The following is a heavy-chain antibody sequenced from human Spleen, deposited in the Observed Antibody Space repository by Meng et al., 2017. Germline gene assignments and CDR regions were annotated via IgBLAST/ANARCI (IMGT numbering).Heavy chain of an antibody. J-gene: IGHJ4*02. CDR2: LGAHDGDT. V-gene: IGHV1-18*01. Sequence: QVQPVQSGPGVKKPGAAVKASCKASDYTFTGYGVSWVRQAPGQGLEWMAWLGAHDGDTSHAPKFQGRVTVSADRPTATAYMELRSLRSDDTAVYYCARGTPGRSYSDYWGQGTLVTVSS. CDR1: DYTFTGYG. CDR3: ARGTPGRSYSDY. D-gene: IGHD3-10*01.